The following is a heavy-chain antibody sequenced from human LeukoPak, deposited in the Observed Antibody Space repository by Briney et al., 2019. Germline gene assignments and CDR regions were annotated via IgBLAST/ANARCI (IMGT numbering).Heavy chain of an antibody. Sequence: GGSLRLSCAASGFTLSSYSMNWVRQAPGKGLEWVSSISSSSSYIYYADSVKGRFTISRDNAKNSLYLQMNSLRAEDTAVYYCARRRGSSPELYYFDYWGQGTLVTVSS. D-gene: IGHD6-13*01. CDR2: ISSSSSYI. V-gene: IGHV3-21*01. J-gene: IGHJ4*02. CDR3: ARRRGSSPELYYFDY. CDR1: GFTLSSYS.